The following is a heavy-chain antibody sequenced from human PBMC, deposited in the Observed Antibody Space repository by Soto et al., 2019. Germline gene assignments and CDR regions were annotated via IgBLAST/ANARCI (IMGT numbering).Heavy chain of an antibody. J-gene: IGHJ3*02. CDR2: ISAYNGNT. Sequence: ASVKVSCKASGYTFTSYGIGWVRQAPGQGLEWMGWISAYNGNTNYAQKLQGRVTMTTDTSTSTAYMELRSLRSDDTAVYYCANGSLGIARFWNDAFDIWGQGTMVTVSS. CDR1: GYTFTSYG. D-gene: IGHD6-13*01. CDR3: ANGSLGIARFWNDAFDI. V-gene: IGHV1-18*01.